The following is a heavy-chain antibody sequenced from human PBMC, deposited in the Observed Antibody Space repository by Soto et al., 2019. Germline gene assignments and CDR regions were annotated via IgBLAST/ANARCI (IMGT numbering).Heavy chain of an antibody. CDR2: IYHRGST. CDR3: ARRRITMIVVVFEAFDI. J-gene: IGHJ3*02. CDR1: GGSISSSYW. V-gene: IGHV4-4*02. D-gene: IGHD3-22*01. Sequence: QVQLQESGPGLVKPSGTLSLTCAVSGGSISSSYWWSWVRQPPGKGLEWIGEIYHRGSTNYNPSLKSRVTISVDKSKNQFSLKLSSVTAADTAVYYCARRRITMIVVVFEAFDIWGQGTMVTVSS.